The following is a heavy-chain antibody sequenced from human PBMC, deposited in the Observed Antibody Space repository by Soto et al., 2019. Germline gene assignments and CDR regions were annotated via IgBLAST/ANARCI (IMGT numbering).Heavy chain of an antibody. J-gene: IGHJ4*02. D-gene: IGHD2-15*01. CDR1: GYSFTSYG. Sequence: QVQLVQSGAEVKKPGASVKVSCKASGYSFTSYGISWVRQAPGHGLEWMGWISAYNGNTHYAQKVHGRVTMTTDTPTSTAYMELRSLRSDDTAVYYCARDLRGYCSGGSCLEYDYWGQGTLVTVSS. CDR2: ISAYNGNT. V-gene: IGHV1-18*01. CDR3: ARDLRGYCSGGSCLEYDY.